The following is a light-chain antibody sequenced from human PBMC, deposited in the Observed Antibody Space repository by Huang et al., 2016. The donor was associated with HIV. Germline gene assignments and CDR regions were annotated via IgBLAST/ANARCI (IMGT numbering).Light chain of an antibody. V-gene: IGKV1-9*01. CDR3: QQLNSYPLT. CDR2: AAS. Sequence: IQLTQFPSSPSASVGDRVTTTCRASQGISSYLAWYQQKPGKAPKPLIYAASTLQSGVPSRFSGSGSGTDFTLTINSLQPEDFATYYCQQLNSYPLTFGGGTKVEIK. CDR1: QGISSY. J-gene: IGKJ4*01.